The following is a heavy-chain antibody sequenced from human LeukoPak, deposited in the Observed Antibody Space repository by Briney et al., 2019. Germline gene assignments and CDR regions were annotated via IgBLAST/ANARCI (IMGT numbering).Heavy chain of an antibody. V-gene: IGHV3-30*18. CDR1: GFTFSSYG. J-gene: IGHJ4*02. CDR2: ISYDGSNK. D-gene: IGHD6-13*01. Sequence: GGSLRLSCAASGFTFSSYGMHWVRQAPGKGLEWVAVISYDGSNKYYADSVKGRFTISRDNSKNTLYLQMNSLRAEDTAVYYCAKDREAAAGREYYFDYWGQGTLVTVSS. CDR3: AKDREAAAGREYYFDY.